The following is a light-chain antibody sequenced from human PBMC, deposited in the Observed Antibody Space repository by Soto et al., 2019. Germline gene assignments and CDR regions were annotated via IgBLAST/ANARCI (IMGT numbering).Light chain of an antibody. CDR1: QSVSSSY. CDR2: GAS. CDR3: QQYGSSRT. Sequence: EIVLTHSPCTLALSPVERATLSCRASQSVSSSYLAWYQQKPGQAPRLLIYGASSRATGIPDRFSGSGSGTDFTLTISRLEPEDFAVYYCQQYGSSRTFGQGTKVDIK. J-gene: IGKJ1*01. V-gene: IGKV3-20*01.